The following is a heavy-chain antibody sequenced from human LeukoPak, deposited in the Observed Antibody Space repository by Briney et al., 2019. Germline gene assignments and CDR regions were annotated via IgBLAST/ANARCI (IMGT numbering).Heavy chain of an antibody. CDR2: IHYSGST. J-gene: IGHJ6*02. D-gene: IGHD1-26*01. CDR1: GGSISSSRYY. CDR3: ARVPSGSYGTPGNDNYYYYYGMDV. Sequence: PSETLSLTCTVSGGSISSSRYYWGWIRQPPGKGLEWIGSIHYSGSTYYNPSLKSRVTVSVDTSENQFSLKLSSVTAADTAVYYCARVPSGSYGTPGNDNYYYYYGMDVWGQGTTVTVSS. V-gene: IGHV4-39*07.